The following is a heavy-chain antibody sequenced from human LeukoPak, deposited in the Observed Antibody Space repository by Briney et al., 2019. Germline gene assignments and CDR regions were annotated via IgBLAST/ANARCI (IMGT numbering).Heavy chain of an antibody. CDR2: MSPNSGNT. J-gene: IGHJ4*02. V-gene: IGHV1-8*01. D-gene: IGHD7-27*01. CDR1: GYTFTSYD. CDR3: TRGPPNWGYDY. Sequence: ASVKVSCKASGYTFTSYDINWVRQATGQGLEWMGWMSPNSGNTGYAQKFQGKVTMTRSTSMSTAYMELSSLKSEDTAVYYCTRGPPNWGYDYWGQGTLVTVSS.